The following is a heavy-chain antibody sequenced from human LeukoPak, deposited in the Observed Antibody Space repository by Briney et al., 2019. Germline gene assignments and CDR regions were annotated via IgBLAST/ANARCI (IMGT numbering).Heavy chain of an antibody. D-gene: IGHD6-6*01. Sequence: GSSVKVSCKASGGTFSSYAITWVRQAPGQGLEWMGWINPNSGDTRYAQTFQGRVTMTRDTSISAAYMELSRLRSDDTAVYYCARDPPGSAASRQIFDVWGQGTMITVSS. CDR1: GGTFSSYA. CDR2: INPNSGDT. V-gene: IGHV1-2*02. J-gene: IGHJ3*01. CDR3: ARDPPGSAASRQIFDV.